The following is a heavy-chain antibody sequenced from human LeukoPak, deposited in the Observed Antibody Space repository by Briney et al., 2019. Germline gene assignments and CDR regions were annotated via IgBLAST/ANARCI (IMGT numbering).Heavy chain of an antibody. CDR3: ARAFDSGGNPFDN. CDR1: GGSISSYY. CDR2: LSKSGST. D-gene: IGHD4-23*01. Sequence: PSETLSLTCTVSGGSISSYYWSWIRLPPGKGLEWIGYLSKSGSTNYSPSLKSRVTIFGDTSKNQFSLKLSSVTAADTAMYYCARAFDSGGNPFDNWGQGTLLTVSS. V-gene: IGHV4-4*08. J-gene: IGHJ4*02.